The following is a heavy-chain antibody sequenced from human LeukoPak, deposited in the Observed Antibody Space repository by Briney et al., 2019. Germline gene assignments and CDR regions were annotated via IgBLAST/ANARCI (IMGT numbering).Heavy chain of an antibody. J-gene: IGHJ6*03. CDR3: EIDSSSWTRDYYYYYYMDV. CDR1: GGTFSSYA. CDR2: IIPIFGTA. D-gene: IGHD6-13*01. V-gene: IGHV1-69*05. Sequence: ASVKVSCKASGGTFSSYAISWVRQAPGQGLEWMGGIIPIFGTANYAQKFQGRVTITTDESTSTAYMELSSLRSEDTAVYYCEIDSSSWTRDYYYYYYMDVWGKGTTVTVSS.